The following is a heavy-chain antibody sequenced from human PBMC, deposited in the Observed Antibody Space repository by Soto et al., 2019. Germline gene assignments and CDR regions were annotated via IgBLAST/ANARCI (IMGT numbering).Heavy chain of an antibody. Sequence: KASETLSLTCTVSGGSISSSSYYWGWIRQPPGKGLEWIGSIYYSGSTYYNPSLKSRVTISVDTSKNQFSLKLSSVTAADTAVYCCARPRVLLWFGELLSFWFDPWGQGTLVTVSS. D-gene: IGHD3-10*01. CDR1: GGSISSSSYY. CDR3: ARPRVLLWFGELLSFWFDP. CDR2: IYYSGST. J-gene: IGHJ5*02. V-gene: IGHV4-39*01.